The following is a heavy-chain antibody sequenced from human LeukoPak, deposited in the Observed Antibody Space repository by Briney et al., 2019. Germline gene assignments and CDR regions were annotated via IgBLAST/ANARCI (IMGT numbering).Heavy chain of an antibody. D-gene: IGHD4-17*01. Sequence: GGSLRLSCAVSGFTFSNFDMNWVRQAPGKGLEWVSYISTMSSTKYYADSVKGRFTISRDSDQNSLYLQMNSLRDEDTAIYYCARGKIGYYYGDSDGFWGQGTLVTVSS. CDR1: GFTFSNFD. CDR3: ARGKIGYYYGDSDGF. CDR2: ISTMSSTK. V-gene: IGHV3-48*02. J-gene: IGHJ4*02.